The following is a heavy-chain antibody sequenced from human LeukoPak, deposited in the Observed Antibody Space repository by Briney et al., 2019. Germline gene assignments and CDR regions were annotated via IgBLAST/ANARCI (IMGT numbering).Heavy chain of an antibody. Sequence: ASVKVSCTASGYTFTSYYMHWVRQAPGQGLEWMGIINPSGGSTSYAQKFQGRVTMTRDMSTSTVYMELSSLRSEDTAVYYCARDAIAAAGFDHWGQGTLVTVSS. D-gene: IGHD6-13*01. CDR2: INPSGGST. V-gene: IGHV1-46*01. CDR1: GYTFTSYY. CDR3: ARDAIAAAGFDH. J-gene: IGHJ4*02.